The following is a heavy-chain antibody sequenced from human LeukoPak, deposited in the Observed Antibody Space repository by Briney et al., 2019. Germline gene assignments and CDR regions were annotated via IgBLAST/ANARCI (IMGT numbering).Heavy chain of an antibody. CDR2: IYHSGST. CDR3: AREVGITMVREADGGFIDY. V-gene: IGHV4-38-2*02. CDR1: GYSISSGYY. J-gene: IGHJ4*02. Sequence: PSETLSLTCTVSGYSISSGYYWGWIRQPPGKGLEWIGSIYHSGSTYYNPSLKSRVTISVDTSKNQFSLKLSSVTAADTAVYYCAREVGITMVREADGGFIDYWGQGTLVTVSS. D-gene: IGHD3-10*01.